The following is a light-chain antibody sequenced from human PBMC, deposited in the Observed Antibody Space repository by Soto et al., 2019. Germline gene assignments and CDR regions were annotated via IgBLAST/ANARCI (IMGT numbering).Light chain of an antibody. V-gene: IGKV3-20*01. CDR3: QQYGVTPPNT. J-gene: IGKJ4*01. CDR2: GAS. Sequence: EIVLTQSPGTLSLSPGERATLSCRASHIVSSTYLAWFQQKAGQAPRLLIYGASTRATGIPDRFSGSGSGTDFTITISGLEPEDFALYYCQQYGVTPPNTFGGGTMVDIK. CDR1: HIVSSTY.